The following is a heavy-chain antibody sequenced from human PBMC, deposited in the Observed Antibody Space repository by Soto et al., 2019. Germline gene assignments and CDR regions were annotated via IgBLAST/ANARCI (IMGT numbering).Heavy chain of an antibody. CDR3: AHRIGESYYAY. D-gene: IGHD3-16*01. CDR1: GFSFSTSGVG. V-gene: IGHV2-5*02. J-gene: IGHJ4*02. CDR2: IYWDDTK. Sequence: QITLKESGPTVVKPTQTLMLTCTFSGFSFSTSGVGVGWIRQPPGKALEWLALIYWDDTKRYSPSLKSRLTITKGTSKNQVVLTMTNMDPVDTATYYCAHRIGESYYAYWGQGALITVSS.